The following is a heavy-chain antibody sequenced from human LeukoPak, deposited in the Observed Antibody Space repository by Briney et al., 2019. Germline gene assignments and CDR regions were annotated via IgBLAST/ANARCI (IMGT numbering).Heavy chain of an antibody. CDR1: GGSFSGYY. D-gene: IGHD6-19*01. J-gene: IGHJ4*02. CDR3: ARFSSGWYPDY. CDR2: INHSGST. V-gene: IGHV4-34*01. Sequence: PSETLSLTCAVYGGSFSGYYWSWIRQPPGKGLEWIGEINHSGSTNYNPSLKSRVTISVDTSKNQFSLKLSSVTAADTAVYYCARFSSGWYPDYWGQGTLVTVSS.